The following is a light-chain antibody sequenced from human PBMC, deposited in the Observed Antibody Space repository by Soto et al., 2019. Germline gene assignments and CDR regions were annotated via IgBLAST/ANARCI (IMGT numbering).Light chain of an antibody. V-gene: IGKV4-1*01. J-gene: IGKJ4*01. Sequence: DIVMTQHPHSLALSLGERASITCTSSQRVLYSSNNKNYLAWYQQKPGQPPKLLIYWASTRESGVPDRFSGSGSGTDFTLTISSLQAEDVVVYYCQQYYSTPLTFGGGTKVDIK. CDR2: WAS. CDR1: QRVLYSSNNKNY. CDR3: QQYYSTPLT.